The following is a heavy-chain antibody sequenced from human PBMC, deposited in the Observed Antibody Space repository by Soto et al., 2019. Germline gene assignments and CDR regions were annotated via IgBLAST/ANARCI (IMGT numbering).Heavy chain of an antibody. D-gene: IGHD3-3*02. J-gene: IGHJ4*02. CDR2: VDQDGGET. CDR1: GFTFSHDW. V-gene: IGHV3-7*03. Sequence: PGGSLRLSCGASGFTFSHDWMSWVRRAPGQGLERVASVDQDGGETHYADSVKGRVIGSRDNTKSLVFLEMESVRVEDSAIYFCARTILIRYFATWVQGTRDSGS. CDR3: ARTILIRYFAT.